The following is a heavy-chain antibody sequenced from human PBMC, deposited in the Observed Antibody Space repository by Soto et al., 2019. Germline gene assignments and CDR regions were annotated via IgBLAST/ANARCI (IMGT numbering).Heavy chain of an antibody. D-gene: IGHD5-12*01. CDR1: GFVFSAYN. CDR3: AKAKRSGYDPVFDF. Sequence: GESLKISCAASGFVFSAYNMHWVRQTPGKGLEWVADISYDGRNKNFADSVKGRFTISRDNSKNILYLQMNSLRAEDTAIYYCAKAKRSGYDPVFDFWGQGTLVTVSS. J-gene: IGHJ4*02. V-gene: IGHV3-30*18. CDR2: ISYDGRNK.